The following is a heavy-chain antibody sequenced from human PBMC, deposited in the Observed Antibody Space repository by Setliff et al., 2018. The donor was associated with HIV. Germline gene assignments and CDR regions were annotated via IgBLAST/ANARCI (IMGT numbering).Heavy chain of an antibody. CDR1: GGTFSSYA. J-gene: IGHJ4*02. V-gene: IGHV1-3*01. CDR3: ASLGYSYGPDFDY. Sequence: ASVKVSCKASGGTFSSYAIHWVRQAPGQRLEWMGWINAGNGDTKYSQKFQGRVTITTDESTSTAYMELSSLRSEDTAVYYCASLGYSYGPDFDYWGQGTLVTVSS. CDR2: INAGNGDT. D-gene: IGHD5-18*01.